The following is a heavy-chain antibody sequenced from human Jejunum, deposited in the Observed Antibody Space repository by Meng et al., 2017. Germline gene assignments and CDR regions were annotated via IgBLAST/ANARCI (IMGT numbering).Heavy chain of an antibody. D-gene: IGHD2-15*01. Sequence: QVQLVQSGAEGKKPGASVMGSCRTSGYTFTSYGISWVRQAPGQGLEWMGWISAYNGNTNYAQKFQGRVTMTTDTSTSTAYMELRSLRSDDTAVYYCTILSHCTGGTCYPYDYWGQGTLVTVSS. V-gene: IGHV1-18*01. J-gene: IGHJ4*02. CDR3: TILSHCTGGTCYPYDY. CDR2: ISAYNGNT. CDR1: GYTFTSYG.